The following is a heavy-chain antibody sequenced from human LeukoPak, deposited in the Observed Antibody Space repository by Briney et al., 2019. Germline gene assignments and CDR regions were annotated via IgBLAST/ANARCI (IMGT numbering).Heavy chain of an antibody. CDR1: GYKFNAYW. CDR2: IYPDDSDT. V-gene: IGHV5-51*01. CDR3: ARPNITSYYDSRGYDAFDV. D-gene: IGHD3-22*01. Sequence: GESLKIPCKGSGYKFNAYWIAWVRQMPGKSLEWMGVIYPDDSDTRYRPSFQGQVTISADKSVSIAYLQWSSLKASDTAMYYCARPNITSYYDSRGYDAFDVWGQGTMVIVSS. J-gene: IGHJ3*01.